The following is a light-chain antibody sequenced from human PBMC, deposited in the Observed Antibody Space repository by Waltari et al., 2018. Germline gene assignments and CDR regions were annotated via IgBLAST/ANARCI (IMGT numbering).Light chain of an antibody. J-gene: IGLJ2*01. CDR2: EGS. CDR3: TSYISTNTLEVV. CDR1: ISDVRGSNF. Sequence: SALTQPASVSGSPGQSITLSRTVPISDVRGSNFVSWYQHPPGKAPKLIISEGSKRPSGVSSRFSGSKSGTTASLSISGLQTEDEADYYCTSYISTNTLEVVFGGGTKLTVL. V-gene: IGLV2-14*01.